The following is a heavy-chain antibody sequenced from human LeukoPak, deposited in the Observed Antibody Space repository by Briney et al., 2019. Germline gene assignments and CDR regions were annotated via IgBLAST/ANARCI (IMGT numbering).Heavy chain of an antibody. Sequence: GGSLRLSCEASGFTFSDYSMNWVRPAPGEGLEWLSYITSTSDTIYYADSVKGRFTSSRDNAKNSVYLQMNSLRAEDTAVYYCARSSGYPFFDYWGQGTLVTVSS. CDR2: ITSTSDTI. V-gene: IGHV3-48*01. D-gene: IGHD3-22*01. CDR3: ARSSGYPFFDY. J-gene: IGHJ4*02. CDR1: GFTFSDYS.